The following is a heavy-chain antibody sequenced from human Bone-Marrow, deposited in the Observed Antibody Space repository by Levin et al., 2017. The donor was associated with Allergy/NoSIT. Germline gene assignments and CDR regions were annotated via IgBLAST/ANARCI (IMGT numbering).Heavy chain of an antibody. CDR2: ISTDGTTI. Sequence: GGSLRLSCAASGFTFGRYWMYWVRQGPGKGLAWVSRISTDGTTINYADVVKGRFTISRDNAKNTLYLQMNSLRAEDTAAYYCARESREGEDSFDRWGQGTMVTVS. CDR3: ARESREGEDSFDR. D-gene: IGHD1-26*01. J-gene: IGHJ3*02. V-gene: IGHV3-74*01. CDR1: GFTFGRYW.